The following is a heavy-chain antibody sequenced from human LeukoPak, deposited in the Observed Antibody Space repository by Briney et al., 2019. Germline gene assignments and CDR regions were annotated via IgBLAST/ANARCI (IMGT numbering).Heavy chain of an antibody. CDR3: ARGLPGY. V-gene: IGHV4-34*01. CDR2: INHSGGT. J-gene: IGHJ4*02. Sequence: PSETLSLTCAVNGGSFSDYNWNWIRQSPGRGLEWIGEINHSGGTNYNPSLKSRVTISIDTSRKQFSLKLTSVTAADTAVYYCARGLPGYWGQGTLVTVSS. CDR1: GGSFSDYN.